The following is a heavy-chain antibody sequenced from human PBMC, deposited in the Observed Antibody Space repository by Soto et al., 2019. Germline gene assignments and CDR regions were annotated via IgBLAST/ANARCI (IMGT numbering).Heavy chain of an antibody. CDR1: DFDFSSYG. D-gene: IGHD3-10*01. Sequence: GGSLRLSCAASDFDFSSYGIHWVRQAPGKGLEWVAASSYDGRETFYADSAKGRFTVSKEMSRNTAFLQMNALRHEDTAVYFCARDSGWPILNFDNWGQGTPVTVSS. CDR2: SSYDGRET. CDR3: ARDSGWPILNFDN. V-gene: IGHV3-30*03. J-gene: IGHJ4*02.